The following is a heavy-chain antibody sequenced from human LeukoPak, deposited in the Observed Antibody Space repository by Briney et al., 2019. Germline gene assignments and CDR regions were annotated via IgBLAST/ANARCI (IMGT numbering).Heavy chain of an antibody. CDR3: ARGNSPMVGRYYLEL. CDR1: GFSVVSYY. CDR2: IYSGGAA. D-gene: IGHD4/OR15-4a*01. J-gene: IGHJ4*02. V-gene: IGHV3-53*01. Sequence: GGSLRLSCAASGFSVVSYYMTWVRQAPGKGLEWVSVIYSGGAAFYTDSVKGRFTISRDGSKKTVYLQMNSLRAEDTAVYYCARGNSPMVGRYYLELWGQGTLVTVSS.